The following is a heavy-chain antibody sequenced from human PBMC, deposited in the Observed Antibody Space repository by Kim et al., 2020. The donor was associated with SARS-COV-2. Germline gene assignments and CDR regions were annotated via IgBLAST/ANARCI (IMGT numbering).Heavy chain of an antibody. Sequence: GGSLRLSCAASRFTFSDYYMSWIRQAPGKGLEWVSYISGGSSAKYYADSVKGRFTISRDNAKNSLYLQMNSLRAEDTAVYYCARGGYYYMDVWGKGTTVTVS. V-gene: IGHV3-11*01. CDR2: ISGGSSAK. CDR3: ARGGYYYMDV. CDR1: RFTFSDYY. J-gene: IGHJ6*03.